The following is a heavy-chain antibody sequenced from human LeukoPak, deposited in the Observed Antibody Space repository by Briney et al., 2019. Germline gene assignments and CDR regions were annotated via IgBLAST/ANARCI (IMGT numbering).Heavy chain of an antibody. CDR1: GLTFSGFE. D-gene: IGHD5-24*01. CDR2: IRGDGTTK. CDR3: ARRFRD. J-gene: IGHJ4*02. V-gene: IGHV3-48*03. Sequence: GGSLRLSCVGSGLTFSGFEMNWVRQAPGKGLKWVSHIRGDGTTKSYADSVKGRFTISRDNAKNSLYLQMNSLRAEDTAIYYCARRFRDWGQGTLVTVSS.